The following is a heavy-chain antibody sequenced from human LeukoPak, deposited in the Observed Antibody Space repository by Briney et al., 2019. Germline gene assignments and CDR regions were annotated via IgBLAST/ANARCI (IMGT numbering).Heavy chain of an antibody. Sequence: GGTLRLSCAVYGFTFSSYGMHWVRQAPGKGLEGVAFIRYDGSKKYYPDSVNDPFTISRNNSKNPLFLQIDSRGAGGTALYYCAKALRGGYYFVYWGRG. J-gene: IGHJ4*02. CDR2: IRYDGSKK. D-gene: IGHD1-26*01. CDR1: GFTFSSYG. CDR3: AKALRGGYYFVY. V-gene: IGHV3-30*02.